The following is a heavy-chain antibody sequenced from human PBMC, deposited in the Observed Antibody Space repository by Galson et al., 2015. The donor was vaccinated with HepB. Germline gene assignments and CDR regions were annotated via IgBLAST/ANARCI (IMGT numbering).Heavy chain of an antibody. Sequence: SLRLSCAASGFTFSSYDMSWVRQAPGKGPEWVSAICGSGSTIYYADAVKGRFTISRDNYKNALYLHMNSVRAGDTAVYYCSYQGLFLGALDIWGQGTTVTVSS. D-gene: IGHD6-19*01. J-gene: IGHJ3*02. CDR2: ICGSGSTI. CDR1: GFTFSSYD. V-gene: IGHV3-23*01. CDR3: SYQGLFLGALDI.